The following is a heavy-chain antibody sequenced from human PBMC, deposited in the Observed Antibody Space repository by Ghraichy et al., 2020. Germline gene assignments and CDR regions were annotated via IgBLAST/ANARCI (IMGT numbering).Heavy chain of an antibody. Sequence: RGSLRLSCAASGFTFSNYAMSWVRQAPGKGLEWVSGISGSGGSTYYADSVKGRFTISRDNSKNTLYLQMNSLRAEDTAVHYCAKLETTVNWYFDLWGRGTLVIVSS. CDR1: GFTFSNYA. V-gene: IGHV3-23*01. CDR2: ISGSGGST. D-gene: IGHD4-17*01. CDR3: AKLETTVNWYFDL. J-gene: IGHJ2*01.